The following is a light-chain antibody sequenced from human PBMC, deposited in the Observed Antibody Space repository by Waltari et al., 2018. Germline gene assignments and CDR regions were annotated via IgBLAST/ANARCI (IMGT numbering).Light chain of an antibody. J-gene: IGKJ1*01. V-gene: IGKV3-20*01. CDR3: QKYESLPAT. CDR2: HAS. Sequence: ELVLTQSPGTLSLSPGERATLSCRASQSVGKYLAWYQQRPGQAPRPLCYHASIRATGIPGRFSGSGSGTDFSLNISRLEHEDFAVYYCQKYESLPATFGQGTTVEIK. CDR1: QSVGKY.